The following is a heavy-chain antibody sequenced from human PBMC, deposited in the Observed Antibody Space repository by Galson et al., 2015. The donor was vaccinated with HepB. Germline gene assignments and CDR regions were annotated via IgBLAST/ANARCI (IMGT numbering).Heavy chain of an antibody. D-gene: IGHD6-19*01. V-gene: IGHV3-21*01. CDR3: ARGSSDWYGIDY. CDR2: ISSSSSYI. J-gene: IGHJ4*02. CDR1: GFTFSNYK. Sequence: SLRLSCAASGFTFSNYKVHWVRQAPGKGLEWVSSISSSSSYIYYADSVKGRFTISRDNAKNTLFLQMNSLSADDTAVYYCARGSSDWYGIDYWGQGILVTVSS.